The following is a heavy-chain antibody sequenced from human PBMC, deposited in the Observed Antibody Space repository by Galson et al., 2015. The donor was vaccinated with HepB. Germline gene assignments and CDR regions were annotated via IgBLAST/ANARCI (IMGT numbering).Heavy chain of an antibody. CDR3: AREGSAHADAFDI. D-gene: IGHD2-15*01. V-gene: IGHV4-4*02. CDR1: GDSISSRNW. Sequence: LSLTCAVSGDSISSRNWWSWVRQPPGKGLEWIGEIYNSGTTNYNPSLKSRVTISIDKSKNDFSLKLNSVTAADTAVYYCAREGSAHADAFDIWGQGTMVIVSS. CDR2: IYNSGTT. J-gene: IGHJ3*02.